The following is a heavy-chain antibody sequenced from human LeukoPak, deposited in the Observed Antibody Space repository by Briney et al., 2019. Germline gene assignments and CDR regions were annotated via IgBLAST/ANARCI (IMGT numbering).Heavy chain of an antibody. V-gene: IGHV4-34*01. J-gene: IGHJ5*02. CDR3: AVMGYEYLLGSQPYTA. CDR1: GGSFSGYY. D-gene: IGHD3-16*01. CDR2: INHGGST. Sequence: SETLSLTCAVYGGSFSGYYWSWIRQPPGKGLEWIGEINHGGSTNYNPSLKSRVTISVDTSTNQFSLKLSSVTAADTAGYYFAVMGYEYLLGSQPYTAWGQGTLVTVSS.